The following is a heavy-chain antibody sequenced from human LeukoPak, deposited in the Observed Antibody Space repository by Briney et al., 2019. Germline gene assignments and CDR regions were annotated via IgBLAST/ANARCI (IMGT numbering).Heavy chain of an antibody. J-gene: IGHJ4*02. CDR2: VQNDGSDK. V-gene: IGHV3-30*02. CDR3: ARDCHSALWSPTPFEY. CDR1: GFSFSNYG. D-gene: IGHD2/OR15-2a*01. Sequence: GGSLRLSCAASGFSFSNYGMHWVRQTPGKGLEWVAFVQNDGSDKFFADSVKGRFTISRDNAKNSLFLQMNSLRAEDTAVYYCARDCHSALWSPTPFEYWGQGILVTVSS.